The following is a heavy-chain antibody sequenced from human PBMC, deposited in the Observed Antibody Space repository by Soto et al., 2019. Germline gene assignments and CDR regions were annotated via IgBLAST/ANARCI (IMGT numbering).Heavy chain of an antibody. CDR2: IIPVLGSS. V-gene: IGHV1-69*13. J-gene: IGHJ5*01. D-gene: IGHD2-21*01. Sequence: ASVNVSCKPSGGTFGRHFMTWVRQAPGQGPEWMGGIIPVLGSSNHARKFKGRLTITADESTGTAYMELSSLTSEDTAVYFCAREGDSSWFDSWGQGTLVTVSS. CDR3: AREGDSSWFDS. CDR1: GGTFGRHF.